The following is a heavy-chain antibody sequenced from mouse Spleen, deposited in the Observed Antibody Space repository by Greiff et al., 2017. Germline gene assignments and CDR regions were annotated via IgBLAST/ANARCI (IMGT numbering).Heavy chain of an antibody. V-gene: IGHV3-6*02. CDR2: ISYDGSN. Sequence: EVKLVESGPGLVKPSQSLSLTCSVTGYSITSGYYWNWIRQFPGNKLEWMGYISYDGSNNYNPSLKNRISITRDTSKNQFFLKLNSVTTEDTATYYCARVLAYYFDYWGQGTTLTVSS. J-gene: IGHJ2*01. CDR3: ARVLAYYFDY. CDR1: GYSITSGYY.